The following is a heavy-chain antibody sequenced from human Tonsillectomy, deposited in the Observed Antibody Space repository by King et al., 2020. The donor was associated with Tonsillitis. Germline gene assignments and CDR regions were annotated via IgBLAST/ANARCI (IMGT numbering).Heavy chain of an antibody. Sequence: VQLVESGGGVVQPGRSLRLSCAASGFTFSSYAMHWVRQAPGKGLEWVAVISYDGSNKYYADSVKGRFTISRDNSKNTLYLQMNSLRAEDTAVYYCARDIPYYYDSSYCMDVWGQGTNVTVSS. J-gene: IGHJ6*02. CDR3: ARDIPYYYDSSYCMDV. D-gene: IGHD3-22*01. V-gene: IGHV3-30*04. CDR1: GFTFSSYA. CDR2: ISYDGSNK.